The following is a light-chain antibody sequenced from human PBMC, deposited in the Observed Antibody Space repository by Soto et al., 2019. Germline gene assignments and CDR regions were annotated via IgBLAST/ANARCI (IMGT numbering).Light chain of an antibody. CDR3: QQYNSWPLT. CDR2: RAS. CDR1: QSVASN. V-gene: IGKV3-15*01. Sequence: ELVMTQSPATLSVSPGKRVILSCWASQSVASNLAWYQQKPGQAPRLLIYRASARATGVPDRFSGSGSGTDFTLTISSLQSEDFAVYYCQQYNSWPLTLGQGTKVDIK. J-gene: IGKJ1*01.